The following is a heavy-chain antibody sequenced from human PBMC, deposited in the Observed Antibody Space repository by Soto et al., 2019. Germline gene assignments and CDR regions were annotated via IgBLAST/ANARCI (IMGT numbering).Heavy chain of an antibody. CDR2: IYPGDSDT. D-gene: IGHD6-13*01. CDR1: GDQFRNQK. V-gene: IGHV5-51*01. J-gene: IGHJ6*01. Sequence: IGSWGCGDQFRNQKIGRARQRDGKGLEWMGIIYPGDSDTRYSPSFQGQVTISADKSISTAYLQWSSLKASDTAMYYCARTSYSSSLYGMDVGGQGTTFTDS. CDR3: ARTSYSSSLYGMDV.